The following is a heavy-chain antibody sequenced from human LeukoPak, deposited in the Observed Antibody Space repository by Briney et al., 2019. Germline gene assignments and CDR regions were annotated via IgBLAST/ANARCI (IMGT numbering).Heavy chain of an antibody. CDR1: GFTFSSYA. CDR3: ARVGMKYGDGVGDYFDY. J-gene: IGHJ4*02. V-gene: IGHV3-30-3*01. Sequence: GGSLRLSCAASGFTFSSYAMHWVGQAPGKGLEWVAVISYDGSNKYYADSVKGRFTISRDNSKNTLYLQMNSLRAEDTAVYYCARVGMKYGDGVGDYFDYWGQGTLVTVSS. D-gene: IGHD4-17*01. CDR2: ISYDGSNK.